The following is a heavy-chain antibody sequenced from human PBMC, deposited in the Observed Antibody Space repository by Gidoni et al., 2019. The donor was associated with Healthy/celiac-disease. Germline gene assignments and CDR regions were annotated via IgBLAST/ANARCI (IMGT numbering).Heavy chain of an antibody. CDR2: IIPIFGTA. Sequence: QVQLVQSGAEVKKPGSSVKVYCKASGGTFSSYAISWVRQAPGQGLEWMGGIIPIFGTANYAQKFQGRVTITADESTSTAYMELSSLRSEDTAVYYCATLSYYDFWSGDVEVLYYYYYMDVWGKGTTVTVSS. CDR1: GGTFSSYA. D-gene: IGHD3-3*01. J-gene: IGHJ6*03. V-gene: IGHV1-69*01. CDR3: ATLSYYDFWSGDVEVLYYYYYMDV.